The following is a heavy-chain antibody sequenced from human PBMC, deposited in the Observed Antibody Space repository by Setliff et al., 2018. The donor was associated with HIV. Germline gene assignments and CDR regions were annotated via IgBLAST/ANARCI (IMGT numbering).Heavy chain of an antibody. V-gene: IGHV3-48*03. CDR3: AKPYRGSVVRDQGYMDV. CDR2: ISSSGNTI. CDR1: GFSFSSYE. J-gene: IGHJ6*03. D-gene: IGHD3-10*01. Sequence: GGSLRLSCAASGFSFSSYEMNWVRQAPGKGLEWISYISSSGNTIYYADSVKGRFTISGDNSKNTLYLQMNSLRAEDTAVYYCAKPYRGSVVRDQGYMDVWGKGTTVTVSS.